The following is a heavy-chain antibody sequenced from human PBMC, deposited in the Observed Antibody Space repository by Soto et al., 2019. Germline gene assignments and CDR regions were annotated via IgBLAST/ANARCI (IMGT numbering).Heavy chain of an antibody. Sequence: PSETLSLTCTVTGGSISSISYYWGWIRQPPGKGLEWIGSISDSGSTYCNPSLKSRVTISVDTSMNQSSLKLSSVTAADTAVYYCARTTTGNAMDVWGQGTTVTVSS. V-gene: IGHV4-39*01. CDR1: GGSISSISYY. D-gene: IGHD4-17*01. J-gene: IGHJ6*02. CDR3: ARTTTGNAMDV. CDR2: ISDSGST.